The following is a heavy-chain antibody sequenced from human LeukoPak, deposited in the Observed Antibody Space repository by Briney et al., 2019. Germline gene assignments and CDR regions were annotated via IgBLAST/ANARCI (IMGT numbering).Heavy chain of an antibody. CDR1: GFTFSSYA. J-gene: IGHJ4*02. CDR2: ISGSGGST. D-gene: IGHD3-10*01. CDR3: TKWSTSGSYYTE. V-gene: IGHV3-23*01. Sequence: GGSLRLSCAASGFTFSSYAMSWVRQAPGKGLEWVSGISGSGGSTDYADSVKGRFTISRDNSKNTLYLQMNSLRAEDTAVYYCTKWSTSGSYYTEWGQGTLVTVSS.